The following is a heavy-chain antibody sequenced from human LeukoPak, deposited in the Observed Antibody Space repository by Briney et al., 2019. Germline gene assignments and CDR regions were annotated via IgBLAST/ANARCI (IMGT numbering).Heavy chain of an antibody. CDR2: IWYDGSNK. CDR3: ASQNLIAVPGYYFDY. D-gene: IGHD6-19*01. CDR1: GFTFSSYA. Sequence: GGSLRLSCATSGFTFSSYAFHWVRQAPGKGLEWVAVIWYDGSNKYYADSVKGRFTISRDNSKNTLYLQMNSLRAEDTAVYYCASQNLIAVPGYYFDYWGQGTLVTVSS. V-gene: IGHV3-33*08. J-gene: IGHJ4*02.